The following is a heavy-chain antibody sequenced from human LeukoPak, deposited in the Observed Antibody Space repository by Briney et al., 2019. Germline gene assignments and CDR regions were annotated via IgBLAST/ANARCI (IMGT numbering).Heavy chain of an antibody. J-gene: IGHJ5*02. Sequence: SQTLSLTCTVSGGSISSGSYYWSWIRQPAGKGLEWMGRIYTSGSTNYNPSLQSRVTISVDTSKNQFSLKLSSVTAADTAVYYCARGLLWFGELYRPGSPVNWFDPWGQGTLVTVSS. CDR3: ARGLLWFGELYRPGSPVNWFDP. CDR1: GGSISSGSYY. D-gene: IGHD3-10*01. CDR2: IYTSGST. V-gene: IGHV4-61*02.